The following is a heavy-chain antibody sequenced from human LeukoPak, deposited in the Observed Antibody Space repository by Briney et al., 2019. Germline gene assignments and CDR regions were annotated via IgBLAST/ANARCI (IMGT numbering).Heavy chain of an antibody. J-gene: IGHJ4*02. D-gene: IGHD2-15*01. V-gene: IGHV3-11*04. Sequence: PGGSLRLSCAASGFTFSNYYMAWIRQAPGKGLEWVSYITSRGSLIYYADSAKGRFTISRDNAKNSLYLQMNSLRAEDTAVYYCARSSPGIDYWGQGTLVTVSS. CDR3: ARSSPGIDY. CDR1: GFTFSNYY. CDR2: ITSRGSLI.